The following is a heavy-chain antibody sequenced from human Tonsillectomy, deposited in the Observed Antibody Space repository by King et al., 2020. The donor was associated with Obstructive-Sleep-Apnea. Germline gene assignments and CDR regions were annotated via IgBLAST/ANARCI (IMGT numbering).Heavy chain of an antibody. Sequence: VQLVESGGGVVQPGRSLRLSCAASGFTFSSYGMHWVRQAPGKGLEWVAVISYDGSNKYYADSVKGRFTISRDNSKNTLYLQMNSLRAEDTAVYYCARTRVGPGGRPPFDYWGQGTLVTVSS. V-gene: IGHV3-30*03. CDR2: ISYDGSNK. CDR1: GFTFSSYG. CDR3: ARTRVGPGGRPPFDY. J-gene: IGHJ4*02. D-gene: IGHD4-23*01.